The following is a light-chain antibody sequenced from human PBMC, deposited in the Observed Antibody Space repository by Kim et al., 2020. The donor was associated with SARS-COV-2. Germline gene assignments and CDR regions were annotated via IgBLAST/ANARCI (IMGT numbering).Light chain of an antibody. Sequence: DIQMTQSPSSLFASVGDRVTIACRASQSIGTKLNWYQQKPAISPRSLIYAASTLQPGVPSRFTGDGSGTNFTLTISRLQADDFATYYCQQSHSAPITFGQGTRLEIK. CDR3: QQSHSAPIT. V-gene: IGKV1-39*01. J-gene: IGKJ5*01. CDR1: QSIGTK. CDR2: AAS.